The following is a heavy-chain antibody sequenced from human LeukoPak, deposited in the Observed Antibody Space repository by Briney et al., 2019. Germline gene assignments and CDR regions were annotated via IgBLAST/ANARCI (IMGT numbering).Heavy chain of an antibody. Sequence: PGGSLRLSCAASGFTFSSYAMNWVRQAPGKGLEWVSTISGSGGNTYYADSVKGRFTISRDNSNNTLYLQVNSLRAEDTAVYYCAKDSRTIFGVVTTFDYWGQGTLVTVSS. CDR1: GFTFSSYA. J-gene: IGHJ4*02. CDR3: AKDSRTIFGVVTTFDY. CDR2: ISGSGGNT. V-gene: IGHV3-23*01. D-gene: IGHD3-3*01.